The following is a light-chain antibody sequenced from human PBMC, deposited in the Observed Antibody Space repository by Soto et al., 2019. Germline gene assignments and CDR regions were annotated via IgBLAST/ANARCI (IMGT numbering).Light chain of an antibody. CDR1: QDIRGA. V-gene: IGKV1-13*02. Sequence: AIQVTQSPSSLSASVGDRVTITCRASQDIRGALAWYQQKPGKAPKLLIYDVSTLESGVPSRFSGSGSGTAFTLTISSLQPEDFGTYYCQQFNSYPITFGHGTRLEIK. J-gene: IGKJ5*01. CDR3: QQFNSYPIT. CDR2: DVS.